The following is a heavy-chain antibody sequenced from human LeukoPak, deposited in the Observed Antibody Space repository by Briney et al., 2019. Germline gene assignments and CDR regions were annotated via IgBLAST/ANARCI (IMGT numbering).Heavy chain of an antibody. CDR1: GYTLTELS. CDR2: FDPEDGGT. CDR3: ATWYYYDSSGYSNFDY. J-gene: IGHJ4*02. Sequence: ASVKVSCKVSGYTLTELSMHWVRQAPGKGLEWMGGFDPEDGGTIYAQKFQGRVTMTEDTSTDTAYMELSSLRSEDTAVYYCATWYYYDSSGYSNFDYWGQGNLVTVSS. D-gene: IGHD3-22*01. V-gene: IGHV1-24*01.